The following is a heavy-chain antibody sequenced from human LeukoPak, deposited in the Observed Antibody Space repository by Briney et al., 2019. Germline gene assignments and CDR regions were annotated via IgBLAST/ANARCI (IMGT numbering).Heavy chain of an antibody. CDR2: ISSSSSYI. Sequence: AGSLRLSCIASGFTFSSYSMNWVRQAPGKGLEWVSSISSSSSYIYYADPVKGRFTISRDNAKNSLYLQMDSLRAGDTAVYYCARDDSSGYYPEIFDYWGQGTLVTVSS. J-gene: IGHJ4*02. CDR3: ARDDSSGYYPEIFDY. V-gene: IGHV3-21*01. CDR1: GFTFSSYS. D-gene: IGHD3-22*01.